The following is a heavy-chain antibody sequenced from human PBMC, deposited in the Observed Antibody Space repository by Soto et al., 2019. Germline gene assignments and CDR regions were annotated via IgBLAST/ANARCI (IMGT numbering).Heavy chain of an antibody. Sequence: GGSLRLSCAASGFTFSSYEMNWVRQAPGKGLEWVSYISSSGSTIYYADSVKGRFTISRDNAKNSLYLQMNSLRAEDTAVYYCARPPLYYYDSSGYMYYWGQGTLVTVSS. D-gene: IGHD3-22*01. CDR1: GFTFSSYE. CDR2: ISSSGSTI. J-gene: IGHJ4*02. V-gene: IGHV3-48*03. CDR3: ARPPLYYYDSSGYMYY.